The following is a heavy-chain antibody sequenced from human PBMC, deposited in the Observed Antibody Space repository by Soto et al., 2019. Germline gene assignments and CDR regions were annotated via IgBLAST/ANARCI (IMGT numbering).Heavy chain of an antibody. D-gene: IGHD3-3*01. CDR3: AREPDRFLEWLPHYYMDV. CDR2: IKQDGSEK. J-gene: IGHJ6*03. Sequence: GGSLRLSCAASGFTFSSYWMSWVRQAPGKGLEWVANIKQDGSEKYYVDSVKGRFTISRDNAKNSLYLQMNSLRAEDTAVYYCAREPDRFLEWLPHYYMDVWGKGTTVTVSS. V-gene: IGHV3-7*01. CDR1: GFTFSSYW.